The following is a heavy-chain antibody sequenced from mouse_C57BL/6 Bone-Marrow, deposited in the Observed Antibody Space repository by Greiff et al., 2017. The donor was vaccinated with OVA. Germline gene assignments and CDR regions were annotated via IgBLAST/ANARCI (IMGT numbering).Heavy chain of an antibody. CDR1: GFTFSDYY. CDR2: ISHGGGST. Sequence: EVQRVESGGGLVQPGGSLKLSCEASGFTFSDYYMYWVHQTPGKGLEWVGYISHGGGSTYYPDTVKGRSTFTRDNAKNTLYLQMSRLKSEDTAMYYCARGYCGSSPYAMDYWGKGTSVTVSS. V-gene: IGHV5-12*01. J-gene: IGHJ4*01. CDR3: ARGYCGSSPYAMDY. D-gene: IGHD1-1*01.